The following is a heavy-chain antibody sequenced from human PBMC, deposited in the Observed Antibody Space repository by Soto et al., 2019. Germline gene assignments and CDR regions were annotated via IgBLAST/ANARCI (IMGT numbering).Heavy chain of an antibody. J-gene: IGHJ4*02. CDR2: IDPSDSQT. CDR3: ARQIYDSDTGPNFQYYFDS. CDR1: GYSFAGYW. V-gene: IGHV5-10-1*01. Sequence: GESLKISCKGSGYSFAGYWITWVRQKPGKGLEWMGRIDPSDSQTYYSPSFRGHVTISVTKSVTTVFLQWSSLRASDTAMYYCARQIYDSDTGPNFQYYFDSWGQGTPVTVSS. D-gene: IGHD3-22*01.